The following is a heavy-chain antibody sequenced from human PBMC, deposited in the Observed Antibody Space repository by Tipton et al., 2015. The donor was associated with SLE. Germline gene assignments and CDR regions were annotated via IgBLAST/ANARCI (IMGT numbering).Heavy chain of an antibody. CDR2: IYYSGST. Sequence: TLSLTCTVSGGSISSGSYYWGWIRQPPGKGLEWIGSIYYSGSTYYNLSLKSRVTISVDTSKNQFSLKLSSVTAADTAVYYCARLAIRSRFDPWGQGTLVTVSS. J-gene: IGHJ5*02. V-gene: IGHV4-39*07. D-gene: IGHD5-12*01. CDR1: GGSISSGSYY. CDR3: ARLAIRSRFDP.